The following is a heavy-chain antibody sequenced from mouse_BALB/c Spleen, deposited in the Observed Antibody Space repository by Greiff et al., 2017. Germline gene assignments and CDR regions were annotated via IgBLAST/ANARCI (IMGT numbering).Heavy chain of an antibody. D-gene: IGHD4-1*01. CDR1: GFTFSSYG. J-gene: IGHJ3*01. CDR2: ISSGGSYT. CDR3: ARWETVFAY. V-gene: IGHV5-6*01. Sequence: EVQVVESGGDLVKPGGSLKLSCAASGFTFSSYGMSWVRQTPDKRLEWVATISSGGSYTYYPDSVKGRFTISRDNAKNTLYLQMSSLKSEDTAMYYCARWETVFAYWGQGTLVTVSA.